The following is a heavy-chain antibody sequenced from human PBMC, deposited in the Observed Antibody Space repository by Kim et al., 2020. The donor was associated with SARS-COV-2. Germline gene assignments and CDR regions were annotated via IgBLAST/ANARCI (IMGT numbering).Heavy chain of an antibody. CDR3: VRNDFRPGTYFNLAY. CDR1: GDSISSGNW. CDR2: IYRGLSS. J-gene: IGHJ4*02. Sequence: SETLSLTCAVSGDSISSGNWWSWVRQPPGKGLEWIGEIYRGLSSNYNPSLRSRVTLSVDSSKNQFSLRLRSVTAADTAVYYCVRNDFRPGTYFNLAYWGQGTLVTVSS. D-gene: IGHD3-10*01. V-gene: IGHV4-4*02.